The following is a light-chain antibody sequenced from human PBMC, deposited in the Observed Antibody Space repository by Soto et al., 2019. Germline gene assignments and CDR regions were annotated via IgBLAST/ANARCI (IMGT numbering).Light chain of an antibody. V-gene: IGLV2-23*02. J-gene: IGLJ3*02. CDR3: CSYAGSSTWV. Sequence: QSALTQPASVSGSPGQSITISCTGTSSDVGSYNLVSWYQQHPGKAPKLMIYEVSKRTCGVSNRFSGSKSGNTDSLTISGLQAEVEADYYCCSYAGSSTWVFGGGTKLTVL. CDR1: SSDVGSYNL. CDR2: EVS.